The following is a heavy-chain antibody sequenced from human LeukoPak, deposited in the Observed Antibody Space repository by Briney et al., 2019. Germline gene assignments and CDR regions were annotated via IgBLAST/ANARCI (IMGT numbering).Heavy chain of an antibody. CDR3: AKVSVYGSGSYSPPYYFDY. V-gene: IGHV3-33*06. CDR2: IWYDGSNK. J-gene: IGHJ4*02. CDR1: GFTFSSYG. Sequence: PGGSLRLSCAASGFTFSSYGMQWVRQAPGKGLEWVAVIWYDGSNKYYADSVKGRFTISRDNSKNTLYLQMNSLRAEDTAVYYCAKVSVYGSGSYSPPYYFDYWGQGTLVTVSS. D-gene: IGHD3-10*01.